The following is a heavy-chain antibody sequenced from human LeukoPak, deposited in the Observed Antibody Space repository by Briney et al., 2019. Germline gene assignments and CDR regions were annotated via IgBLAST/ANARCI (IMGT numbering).Heavy chain of an antibody. CDR3: AREVGYGDFPY. V-gene: IGHV3-48*03. Sequence: PVGSLRLSCTASGFTFSSYERNWVRQAPGKGLEWVSYISSSGSTIYYADSVKGRFTISRDNAKNSLYLQMNSLRAEDAAVYYCAREVGYGDFPYWGQGTLVTVSS. D-gene: IGHD4-17*01. CDR2: ISSSGSTI. CDR1: GFTFSSYE. J-gene: IGHJ4*02.